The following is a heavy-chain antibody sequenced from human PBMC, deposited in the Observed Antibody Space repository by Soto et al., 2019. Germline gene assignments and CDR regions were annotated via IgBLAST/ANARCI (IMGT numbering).Heavy chain of an antibody. V-gene: IGHV3-23*01. J-gene: IGHJ4*02. CDR1: GFNFKKFA. CDR2: ISCCGGST. D-gene: IGHD6-19*01. CDR3: AKADGEQWLIPHLDN. Sequence: EVQLLESGGGVVQPGGSLRLSCEASGFNFKKFAMGWVRQAPGEGLEWVSGISCCGGSTFYADSVKGRFSLARDDSKTTLSLQLNSLRVEDTAHYYCAKADGEQWLIPHLDNWGQGTQVTVS.